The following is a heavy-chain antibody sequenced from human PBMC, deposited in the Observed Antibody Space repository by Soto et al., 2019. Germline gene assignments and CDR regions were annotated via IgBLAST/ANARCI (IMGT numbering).Heavy chain of an antibody. D-gene: IGHD4-17*01. CDR2: IILHFGTA. V-gene: IGHV1-69*12. CDR1: GGTFSNYA. CDR3: ARGPDYAGYFEY. J-gene: IGHJ4*02. Sequence: QVRLVQSGAEVKKPGSSVKVSCKASGGTFSNYAISWVRQAPGQGLEWMGGIILHFGTANYAQKFQGRVTITADESMTTAYLELSGLRSEDTAVYYCARGPDYAGYFEYRGQGPLVTVSS.